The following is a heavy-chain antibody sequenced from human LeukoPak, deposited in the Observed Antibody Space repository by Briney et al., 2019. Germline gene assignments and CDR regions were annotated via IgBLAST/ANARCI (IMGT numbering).Heavy chain of an antibody. J-gene: IGHJ4*02. Sequence: GSLRLSCAASGFTFSNAWMSWVRQAPGKGLEWVANIKEDGSEKYYVDSVKGRFTISRDNARNSLYLQMNSLRAEDTAVYYCASGRQLGYWGQGTLVTVSS. CDR1: GFTFSNAW. V-gene: IGHV3-7*01. CDR3: ASGRQLGY. D-gene: IGHD6-13*01. CDR2: IKEDGSEK.